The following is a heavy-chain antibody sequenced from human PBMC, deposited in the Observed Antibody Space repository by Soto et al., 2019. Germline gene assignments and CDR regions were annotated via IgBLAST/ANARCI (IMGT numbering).Heavy chain of an antibody. D-gene: IGHD6-19*01. V-gene: IGHV1-24*01. CDR1: GYTLTELS. CDR2: FDPEDGET. Sequence: QVQLVQSGAEVTKPGASVKVSCKVSGYTLTELSMHWVRQAPGKGLEWVGGFDPEDGETIYAQKFQGRVTMTEDTATDTAYMELSSLRSEDTAVYYCATDLGISGWFDYWGQGTLVTVSS. CDR3: ATDLGISGWFDY. J-gene: IGHJ4*02.